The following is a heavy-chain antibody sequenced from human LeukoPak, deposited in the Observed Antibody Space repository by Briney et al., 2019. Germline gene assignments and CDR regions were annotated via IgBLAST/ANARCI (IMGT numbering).Heavy chain of an antibody. D-gene: IGHD2-2*01. J-gene: IGHJ5*02. CDR2: IYYSGST. Sequence: PSETLSLTCTVSGGSISSYYWSWIRQPPGKGLEWIGYIYYSGSTNYNPSLKSRVTISVDTSKNQFSLKLSSVTAADTAVYYCARDIVVVPAAITQNWFDPWGQGTLVTVSS. CDR1: GGSISSYY. CDR3: ARDIVVVPAAITQNWFDP. V-gene: IGHV4-59*01.